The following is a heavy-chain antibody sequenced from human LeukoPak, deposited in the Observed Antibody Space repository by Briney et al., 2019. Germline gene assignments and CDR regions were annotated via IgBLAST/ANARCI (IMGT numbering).Heavy chain of an antibody. J-gene: IGHJ4*02. D-gene: IGHD3-22*01. CDR1: GGSLSSYY. Sequence: SEGLSLTRTVSGGSLSSYYWSWLRQPAGKGREWMGRIYTSGSTNYNPSLTSRVTMSVDTSKNQFPLQLSSVTAADTAVYYCARSYYYDSSCYTYDYWGQGTLVTGSS. V-gene: IGHV4-4*07. CDR2: IYTSGST. CDR3: ARSYYYDSSCYTYDY.